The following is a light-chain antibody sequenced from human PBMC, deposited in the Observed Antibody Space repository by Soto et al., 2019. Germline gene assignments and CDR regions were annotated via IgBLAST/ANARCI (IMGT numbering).Light chain of an antibody. CDR2: GAS. V-gene: IGKV3-15*01. J-gene: IGKJ5*01. Sequence: EILMTQSPDSLSVSPGETATLSCRASQSLNTDLAWYQHKPGQAPRLLLYGASTRATGISTRFSGGGSGTEFTLTISGLQSEDSAVYYCQQYKSWPPITFGQGTRLEI. CDR3: QQYKSWPPIT. CDR1: QSLNTD.